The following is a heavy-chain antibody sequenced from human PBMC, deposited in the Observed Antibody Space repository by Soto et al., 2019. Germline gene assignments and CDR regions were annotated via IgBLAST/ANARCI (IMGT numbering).Heavy chain of an antibody. J-gene: IGHJ3*02. CDR1: GGSISSYY. CDR2: IYYSGST. CDR3: ARRYGWAFDI. D-gene: IGHD3-16*01. V-gene: IGHV4-59*08. Sequence: SEILSLTCTVSGGSISSYYWSWIRQPPGKGLEWIGYIYYSGSTNYNPSLKSRVTISVDTSKNQFSLKLSSVTAADTAVYYCARRYGWAFDIWGQGTMVTVSS.